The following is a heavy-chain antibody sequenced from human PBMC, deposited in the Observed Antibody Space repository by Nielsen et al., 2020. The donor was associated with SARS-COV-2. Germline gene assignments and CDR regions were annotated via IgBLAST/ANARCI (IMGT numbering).Heavy chain of an antibody. Sequence: GGSLRLSCAASGFSFNTYSMNWVRQAPGKGLEWVSGISWNSGSIGYADSVKGRFTISRDNAKNSLYLQMNSLRAEDTAVYYCAKADNKYSSSGSFDYWGQGTLVTVSS. CDR1: GFSFNTYS. J-gene: IGHJ4*02. CDR2: ISWNSGSI. CDR3: AKADNKYSSSGSFDY. V-gene: IGHV3-9*01. D-gene: IGHD6-6*01.